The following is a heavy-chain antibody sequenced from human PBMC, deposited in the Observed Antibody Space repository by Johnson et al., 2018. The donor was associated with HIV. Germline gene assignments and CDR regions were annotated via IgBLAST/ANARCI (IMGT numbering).Heavy chain of an antibody. D-gene: IGHD3-10*01. CDR1: GFTFSNYW. J-gene: IGHJ3*02. CDR2: IKQVGSEK. V-gene: IGHV3-7*01. CDR3: ARGSPGGAFEI. Sequence: VQLVESGGGLVQPGGSLRLSCAASGFTFSNYWMPWVRQAPRRGLEWVAHIKQVGSEKYDVDSVKGRFTISRDNAKNSLYLHMNRLRAGDPAVYYCARGSPGGAFEIWGQGTMVTVSS.